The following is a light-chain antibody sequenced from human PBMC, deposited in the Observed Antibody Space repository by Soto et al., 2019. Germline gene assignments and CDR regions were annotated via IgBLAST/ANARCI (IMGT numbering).Light chain of an antibody. CDR3: TSYTASSIYD. V-gene: IGLV2-8*01. CDR1: SSDVGAYNF. Sequence: QSALTQPPSASGSPGQSVAISCTGTSSDVGAYNFVSWYQQHPGKAPKLMIYDVSKRPSGVPDRFSGSKSGNTASLTVSGLQAEDEADYYCTSYTASSIYDFGTGTKLTVL. CDR2: DVS. J-gene: IGLJ1*01.